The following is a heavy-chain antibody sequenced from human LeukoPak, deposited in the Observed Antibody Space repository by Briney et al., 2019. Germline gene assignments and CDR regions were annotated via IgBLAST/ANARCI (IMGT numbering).Heavy chain of an antibody. D-gene: IGHD6-19*01. CDR2: INPNSGGT. Sequence: ASVKVSCKASGYTFTGYYMHWVRQAPGQGLEWMGWINPNSGGTNYAQKFQSRVTMTRDTSTSTVYMELSSLRSEDTAVYYCAREGYSSGWYLYDCWGQGTLVTVSS. J-gene: IGHJ4*02. V-gene: IGHV1-2*02. CDR3: AREGYSSGWYLYDC. CDR1: GYTFTGYY.